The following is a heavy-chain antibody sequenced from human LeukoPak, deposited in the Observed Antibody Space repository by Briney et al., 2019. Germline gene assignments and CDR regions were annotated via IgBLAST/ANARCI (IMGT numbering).Heavy chain of an antibody. J-gene: IGHJ4*02. Sequence: SETPSLTCAVYGGSFSGYYWSWIRQPPGKGLEWIGEINQSGSTNYNPSLKSRVTISVDTSKNQFSLKLSSVTAADTAVYYCARRRAYGTGTLSTAFDYWGQGTLVTVSS. V-gene: IGHV4-34*01. CDR3: ARRRAYGTGTLSTAFDY. D-gene: IGHD3-10*01. CDR1: GGSFSGYY. CDR2: INQSGST.